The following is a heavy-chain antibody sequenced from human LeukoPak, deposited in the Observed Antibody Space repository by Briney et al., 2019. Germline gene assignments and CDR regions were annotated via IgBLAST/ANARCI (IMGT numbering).Heavy chain of an antibody. CDR1: GGSVSGYY. CDR3: ARIHRYCSGGACCVLDN. D-gene: IGHD2-15*01. Sequence: PSETLSLTCVVSGGSVSGYYWGWIRQPPGRGLEWIGYVYYSGSTNYNPSFKSRITISVDASRNQFSLQLSSVTAADTAVYYCARIHRYCSGGACCVLDNWGQGTLVAVSS. CDR2: VYYSGST. J-gene: IGHJ4*02. V-gene: IGHV4-59*02.